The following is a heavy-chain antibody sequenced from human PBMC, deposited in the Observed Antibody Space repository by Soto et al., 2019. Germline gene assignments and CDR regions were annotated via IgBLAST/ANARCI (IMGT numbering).Heavy chain of an antibody. CDR2: VYYRGRS. CDR1: VGSFTNSSYY. V-gene: IGHV4-39*01. D-gene: IGHD4-17*01. J-gene: IGHJ4*02. Sequence: PSETLSLTCTVSVGSFTNSSYYWGWIRQSPGKGLEWIGSVYYRGRSYSKSSVKSRVTISVDTSKNRFSLSLNSVTASDTAVYFCVSQRTTVPTQAYFDYWGPGALVTVSS. CDR3: VSQRTTVPTQAYFDY.